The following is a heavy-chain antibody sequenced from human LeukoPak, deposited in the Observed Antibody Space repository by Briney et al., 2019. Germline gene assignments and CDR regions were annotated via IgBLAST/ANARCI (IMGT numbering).Heavy chain of an antibody. V-gene: IGHV2-5*01. CDR2: IYWNDDK. CDR3: AHAVVGFGELFLMITFGGVIGRYYFDY. Sequence: SGPTLVNPTQTLTLTCTFSGFSLSTSGVGVGWIRQPPGKALEWLALIYWNDDKRYRPSLKSRLTITKDTSKNQVVLTMTNMDPVDTATYYCAHAVVGFGELFLMITFGGVIGRYYFDYWGQGTLVTVSS. D-gene: IGHD3-16*02. CDR1: GFSLSTSGVG. J-gene: IGHJ4*02.